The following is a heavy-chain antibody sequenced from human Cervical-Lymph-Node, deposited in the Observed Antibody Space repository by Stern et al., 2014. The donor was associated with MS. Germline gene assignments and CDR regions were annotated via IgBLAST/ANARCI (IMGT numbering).Heavy chain of an antibody. V-gene: IGHV3-9*01. CDR2: ISWNSSGN. CDR3: VKDVDSTIAVSFDS. CDR1: GFTFNAYS. Sequence: EVQLVESGGGLVQPGRSLRLSCTASGFTFNAYSMHWVRQVPGKGLEWVSCISWNSSGNAYADSVKGRFTISRDNAKNALYLQMNSLRPEDTALYYCVKDVDSTIAVSFDSWGQGTLVTVSS. J-gene: IGHJ4*02. D-gene: IGHD6-19*01.